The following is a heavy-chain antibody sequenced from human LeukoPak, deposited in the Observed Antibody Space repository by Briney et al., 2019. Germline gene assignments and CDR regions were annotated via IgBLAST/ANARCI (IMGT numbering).Heavy chain of an antibody. V-gene: IGHV3-23*01. CDR2: ISGSGGST. J-gene: IGHJ4*02. CDR1: GFTFSSYA. D-gene: IGHD4-17*01. Sequence: HSGGSLRLSCAASGFTFSSYAMSWVRQAPGKGLEWVSAISGSGGSTYYADSVKGRFTISRDNSKNTLYLQMNSLRAEDAAVYYCAKARGFVYGDYYFDYWGQGTLVTVSS. CDR3: AKARGFVYGDYYFDY.